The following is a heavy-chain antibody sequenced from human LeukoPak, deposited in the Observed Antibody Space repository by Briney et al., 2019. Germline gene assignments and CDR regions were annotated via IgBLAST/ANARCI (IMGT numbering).Heavy chain of an antibody. CDR1: GFTFSSYA. V-gene: IGHV3-30-3*01. CDR2: ISYDGSNK. CDR3: ARVALYDILTGYFPH. Sequence: GRSLRLSCAASGFTFSSYAMHWVRQAPGKGLEWVAVISYDGSNKYYADSVKGRFTISRGNSKNTLYLQMNSLRAEDTAVYYCARVALYDILTGYFPHWGQGTLVTVSS. J-gene: IGHJ4*02. D-gene: IGHD3-9*01.